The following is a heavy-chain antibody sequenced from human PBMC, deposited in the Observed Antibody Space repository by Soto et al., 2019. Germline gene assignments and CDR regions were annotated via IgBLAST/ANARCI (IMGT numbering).Heavy chain of an antibody. CDR2: IAKDGTNK. J-gene: IGHJ1*01. Sequence: QVQLVESGGAVVQPGRSLSLSCAASGFTFSSYVMHWVRQAPGKGLEWVAGIAKDGTNKHYSDSVKDRFTISRDNSKSTLNLQMSDLGGEDTAVYHCATEDERSGYAGTFHHWGQGTLVTVAS. CDR3: ATEDERSGYAGTFHH. CDR1: GFTFSSYV. D-gene: IGHD3-22*01. V-gene: IGHV3-30*03.